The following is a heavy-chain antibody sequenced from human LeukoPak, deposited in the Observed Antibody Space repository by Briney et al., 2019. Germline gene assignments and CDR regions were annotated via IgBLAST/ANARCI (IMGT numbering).Heavy chain of an antibody. CDR2: ISSKGGST. V-gene: IGHV3-64*01. D-gene: IGHD5-18*01. CDR1: GFSFSTYE. CDR3: ASLGTGDSYGFDY. Sequence: GVSLRLSCDASGFSFSTYEMNWVRQAPGKGLEYVSAISSKGGSTFYANSVRGRFTISRDNSKNTLYLQMESLRAEDMPVYYCASLGTGDSYGFDYWGQGTLVTVSS. J-gene: IGHJ4*02.